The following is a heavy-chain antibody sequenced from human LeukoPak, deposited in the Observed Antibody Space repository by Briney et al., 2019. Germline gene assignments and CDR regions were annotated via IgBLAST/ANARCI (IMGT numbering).Heavy chain of an antibody. CDR3: SRAQSTAWLRINDY. Sequence: PGGSLRLSCTASGFTFTDYAMTWVRQAPGKGLEWVGFIRDKANGGTADYAASVKGRFTISRDDSKSIAYLQMNSLKTEDTAVYFRSRAQSTAWLRINDYWGQGALVTVSS. CDR1: GFTFTDYA. D-gene: IGHD3-9*01. J-gene: IGHJ4*02. CDR2: IRDKANGGTA. V-gene: IGHV3-49*04.